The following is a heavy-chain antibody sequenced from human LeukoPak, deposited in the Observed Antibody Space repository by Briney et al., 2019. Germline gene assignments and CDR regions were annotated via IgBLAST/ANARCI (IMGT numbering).Heavy chain of an antibody. CDR1: GFIFSSFA. D-gene: IGHD6-13*01. J-gene: IGHJ3*02. CDR3: AKDGRRLQQFYDAFES. V-gene: IGHV3-23*01. Sequence: GGSLRLSCAASGFIFSSFAMSWFRQAPGKGLEWVSGISDSGGSIFYGESVKGRFTVSRDNSKNTVYLQMNSLRAEDTAVYYCAKDGRRLQQFYDAFESWGQGTMVTVA. CDR2: ISDSGGSI.